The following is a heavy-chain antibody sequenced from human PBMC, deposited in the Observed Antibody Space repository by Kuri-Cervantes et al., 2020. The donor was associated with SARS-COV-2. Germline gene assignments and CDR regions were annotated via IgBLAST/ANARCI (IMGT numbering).Heavy chain of an antibody. D-gene: IGHD2-8*02. Sequence: LRLSCTVSGGSISSSSYYWSWIRQPAGKGLEWIGRIYTSGSTNYNPSLKSRVTMSVDTSKNQFSLKLSSVTAADTAVYYCARGGVLVVYALYYMDVWGKGTTVTVSS. CDR2: IYTSGST. J-gene: IGHJ6*03. CDR1: GGSISSSSYY. V-gene: IGHV4-61*02. CDR3: ARGGVLVVYALYYMDV.